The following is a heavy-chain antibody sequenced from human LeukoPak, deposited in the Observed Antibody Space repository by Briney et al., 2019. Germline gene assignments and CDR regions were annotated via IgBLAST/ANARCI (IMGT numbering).Heavy chain of an antibody. Sequence: SETLSLTCAVYGGSFSGYYWGWIRQPPGKGLEWIGEINHSGSTNYNPSLKSRVTISVDTSKNQFSLKLSSVTAADTAVYYCAGRRVPAAISVGMGVWGKGTTVTVSS. CDR3: AGRRVPAAISVGMGV. V-gene: IGHV4-34*01. D-gene: IGHD2-2*01. J-gene: IGHJ6*04. CDR1: GGSFSGYY. CDR2: INHSGST.